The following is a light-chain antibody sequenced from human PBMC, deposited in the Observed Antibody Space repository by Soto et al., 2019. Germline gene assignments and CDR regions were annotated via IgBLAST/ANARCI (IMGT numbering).Light chain of an antibody. Sequence: QSALTQPPSASGTPGQRVTISCSGSNSNIGTNAVNWYQQLPGTGPKLLISGNSNRPSGVPDRFSGSRSGTSASLAITGLQAEDEADYYCQSHDSSLSAYVFGTGTKVTVL. V-gene: IGLV1-40*01. J-gene: IGLJ1*01. CDR1: NSNIGTNA. CDR3: QSHDSSLSAYV. CDR2: GNS.